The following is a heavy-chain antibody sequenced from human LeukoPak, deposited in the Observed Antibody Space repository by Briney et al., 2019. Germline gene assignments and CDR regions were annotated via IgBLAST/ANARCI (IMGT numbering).Heavy chain of an antibody. CDR2: ISTSSSYI. Sequence: GGSLRLSCAGSGFTFSRNSMNWVRQAPGKGLEWVSSISTSSSYIYYADSVKGRFTISRDNAKNSLYLQLNSLRAEDTAVYYCAKDRCSNGIGCYYYYMDVWGKGTTVTISS. J-gene: IGHJ6*03. CDR1: GFTFSRNS. D-gene: IGHD2-8*01. V-gene: IGHV3-21*01. CDR3: AKDRCSNGIGCYYYYMDV.